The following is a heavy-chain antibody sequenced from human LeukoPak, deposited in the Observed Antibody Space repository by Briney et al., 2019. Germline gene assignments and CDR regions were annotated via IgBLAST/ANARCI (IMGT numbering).Heavy chain of an antibody. CDR3: ARLFGDFWSGYYCAFDY. J-gene: IGHJ4*02. CDR2: IYHSGST. D-gene: IGHD3-3*01. V-gene: IGHV4-30-2*01. Sequence: SQTLSLTCAVSGGSISSGGYSWSWIRQPPGKGLEWIGYIYHSGSTYYNPSLKSRVTISVDRSKNQFSLKLSSVTAADTAVYYCARLFGDFWSGYYCAFDYWGQGTLVTVSS. CDR1: GGSISSGGYS.